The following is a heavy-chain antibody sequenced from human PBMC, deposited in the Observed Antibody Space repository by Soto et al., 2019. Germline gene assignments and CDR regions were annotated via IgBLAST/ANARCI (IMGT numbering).Heavy chain of an antibody. J-gene: IGHJ3*01. CDR1: GFTFRNYG. CDR2: IGIGSSTK. V-gene: IGHV3-48*01. Sequence: PGGSLRLSCAASGFTFRNYGMNCVRQAPGKGLEWVSYIGIGSSTKYYADSVKGRFTISRDNAKNSLYLQMNSLRAEDTAVYYCASDQLYYNDISGRPLNAFDVWGQGTMVTVSS. CDR3: ASDQLYYNDISGRPLNAFDV. D-gene: IGHD3-22*01.